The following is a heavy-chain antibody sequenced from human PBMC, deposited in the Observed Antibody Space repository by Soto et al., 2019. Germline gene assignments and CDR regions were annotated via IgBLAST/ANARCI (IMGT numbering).Heavy chain of an antibody. CDR2: ITFSGNTV. V-gene: IGHV3-11*01. J-gene: IGHJ6*02. Sequence: QMQLVESGGGLVKPGGSLRLSCAASVFTFSDSYMSWIRQAPGKGLEWISYITFSGNTVYYADSLKGRFTISRDNAKNSLYLQMNRLRAEDTAVYYCASVSWREKYGMDVWGQGTTVTVSS. CDR1: VFTFSDSY. D-gene: IGHD3-16*02. CDR3: ASVSWREKYGMDV.